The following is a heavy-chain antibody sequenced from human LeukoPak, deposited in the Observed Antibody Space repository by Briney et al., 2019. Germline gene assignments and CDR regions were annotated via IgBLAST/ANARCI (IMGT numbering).Heavy chain of an antibody. CDR1: GGSISSGDYY. V-gene: IGHV4-30-4*01. D-gene: IGHD2-2*01. Sequence: PSQTLSLTCTVSGGSISSGDYYWSWIGQPPGKGLEWIGHIYYSENTHYNPSLKSRVTISVDTSKNQFSLKVSSVTAADTAVYYCAREGCSSTSCYGAFDPWGQGILVTVSS. J-gene: IGHJ5*02. CDR2: IYYSENT. CDR3: AREGCSSTSCYGAFDP.